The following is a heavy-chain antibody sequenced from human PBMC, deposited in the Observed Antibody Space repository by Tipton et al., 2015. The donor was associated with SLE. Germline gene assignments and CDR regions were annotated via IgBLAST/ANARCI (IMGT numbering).Heavy chain of an antibody. CDR1: GGSISSHY. CDR2: IYYSGSI. CDR3: VRGGGSSSGRWFDP. V-gene: IGHV4-59*11. D-gene: IGHD3-10*01. Sequence: TLSLTCTVSGGSISSHYWSWIRQPPGKGLEWIGYIYYSGSISYNPSLKSRVTISVDTSKNQFSLKLTYVTAADTAVYYCVRGGGSSSGRWFDPWGRGTLVTASS. J-gene: IGHJ5*02.